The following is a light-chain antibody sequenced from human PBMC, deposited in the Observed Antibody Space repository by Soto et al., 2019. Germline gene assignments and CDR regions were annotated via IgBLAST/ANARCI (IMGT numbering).Light chain of an antibody. CDR2: AAS. CDR1: QSVSSSN. CDR3: QQYLTSPKT. Sequence: DIVLTHSPGTLSLSPSERAALSFSASQSVSSSNLAWYQQKPAQAPRLLIYAASRRAPGIPERFSGSGSGTDFTLTISRLEPEDFAVYYCQQYLTSPKTFGQGTKVDIK. J-gene: IGKJ1*01. V-gene: IGKV3-20*01.